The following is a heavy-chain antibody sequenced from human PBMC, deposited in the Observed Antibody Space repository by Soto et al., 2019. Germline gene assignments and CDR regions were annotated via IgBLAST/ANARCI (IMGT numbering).Heavy chain of an antibody. CDR2: ISYDGSNK. CDR3: AKARPAGMAPFDY. CDR1: GFTFSSYG. V-gene: IGHV3-30*18. D-gene: IGHD2-2*01. J-gene: IGHJ4*02. Sequence: PGGSLRLSCAASGFTFSSYGMHWVRQAPGKGLEWVAVISYDGSNKYYADSVKGRFTISRDNSKNTLYLQMNSLRAEDTAVYYCAKARPAGMAPFDYWGQGTLVTVSS.